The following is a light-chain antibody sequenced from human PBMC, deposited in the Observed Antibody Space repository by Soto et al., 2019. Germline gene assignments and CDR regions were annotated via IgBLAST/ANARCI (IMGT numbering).Light chain of an antibody. CDR2: AAS. CDR1: QTISNY. J-gene: IGKJ3*01. Sequence: DIQMTQSPSSLSASVGDRVTITCRASQTISNYLNWYQHKPGKAPKLLIYAASSLQSGVPSRFSGSGSGTDFTLTISGLQPEDFANYYCQEGYSTPVTIGPGTKVD. V-gene: IGKV1-39*01. CDR3: QEGYSTPVT.